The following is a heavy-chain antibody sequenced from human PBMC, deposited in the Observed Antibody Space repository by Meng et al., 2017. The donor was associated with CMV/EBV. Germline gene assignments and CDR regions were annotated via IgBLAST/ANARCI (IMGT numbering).Heavy chain of an antibody. D-gene: IGHD6-13*01. CDR3: ARDLAAAATGYFQH. CDR2: ISAYNGNT. J-gene: IGHJ1*01. CDR1: GYTFTSYG. V-gene: IGHV1-18*01. Sequence: ASVKVSCKAPGYTFTSYGISWVRQAPGQGLEWMGWISAYNGNTNYAQKLQGRVTMTTDTSTSTAYMELRSLRSDDTAVYYCARDLAAAATGYFQHWGQGTLVTVSS.